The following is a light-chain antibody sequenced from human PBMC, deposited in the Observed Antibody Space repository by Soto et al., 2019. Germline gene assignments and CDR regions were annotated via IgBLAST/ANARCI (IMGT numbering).Light chain of an antibody. V-gene: IGLV4-60*02. CDR2: LEGSGSY. Sequence: QPVLTQSSSASASLGSSVKLTCTLSSGHSSYIIAWHQQQPGKAPRYLMKLEGSGSYNKGSGGPDRFSGSSSGADRYLTISYLQLAEEADYYCGTWDSNTHTVFGGGTKVTVL. CDR3: GTWDSNTHTV. CDR1: SGHSSYI. J-gene: IGLJ3*02.